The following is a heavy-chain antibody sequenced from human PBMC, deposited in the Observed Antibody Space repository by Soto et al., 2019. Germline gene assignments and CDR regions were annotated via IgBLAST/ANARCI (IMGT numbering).Heavy chain of an antibody. V-gene: IGHV4-34*01. CDR3: ARAGLERWLHQKSVFDS. J-gene: IGHJ4*02. CDR1: GGSFSGYY. CDR2: INHSGST. Sequence: PXETLSLTCAVYGGSFSGYYWSWIRQPPGKGLEWIGEINHSGSTNYNPSLKSRVTISVDTSKNQFSLKLSSVTAADTAVYYCARAGLERWLHQKSVFDSWGQGTLVTVSS. D-gene: IGHD5-12*01.